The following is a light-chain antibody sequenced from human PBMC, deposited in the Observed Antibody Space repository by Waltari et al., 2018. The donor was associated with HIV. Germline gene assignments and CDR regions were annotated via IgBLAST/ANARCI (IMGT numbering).Light chain of an antibody. CDR3: CAYAHTKTWV. J-gene: IGLJ3*02. CDR2: EVN. CDR1: NSDIGSFNL. Sequence: QSALTQPASVSGSPGQSITFSCTGTNSDIGSFNLVPWYQQHPGRVPKVIIYEVNERPSGISSRFSGSKSGNTASLTISGLQPEDEADYYCCAYAHTKTWVFGGGTKLTVL. V-gene: IGLV2-23*02.